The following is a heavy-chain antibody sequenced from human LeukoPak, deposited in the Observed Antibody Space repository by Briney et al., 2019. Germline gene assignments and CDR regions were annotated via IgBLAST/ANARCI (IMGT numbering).Heavy chain of an antibody. CDR2: IIPIFGTA. CDR3: ARASLYCGGDCYPQFDY. J-gene: IGHJ4*02. CDR1: GGTFSSYA. D-gene: IGHD2-21*02. V-gene: IGHV1-69*13. Sequence: SVKVSFKASGGTFSSYAISWVRQAPGQGLEWMGGIIPIFGTANYAQKFQGRVTITADESTSTAYMELSSLGSEDTAVYYCARASLYCGGDCYPQFDYWGQGTLVTVSS.